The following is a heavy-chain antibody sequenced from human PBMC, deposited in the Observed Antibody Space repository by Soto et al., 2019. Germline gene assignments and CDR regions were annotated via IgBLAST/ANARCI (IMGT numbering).Heavy chain of an antibody. Sequence: QVQLQQSGPGLVKPSQTLSVTCAISGDCVASNSAAWNWIRQSPSRGLEWLGRTYYRSKWYNDYAVSVKGRITIYPDTSKNQFSLQLNSVTPEDTAVYYCAREGGYSSSWSGVIQHWGQGTLVTVSS. J-gene: IGHJ1*01. CDR1: GDCVASNSAA. V-gene: IGHV6-1*01. CDR3: AREGGYSSSWSGVIQH. CDR2: TYYRSKWYN. D-gene: IGHD6-13*01.